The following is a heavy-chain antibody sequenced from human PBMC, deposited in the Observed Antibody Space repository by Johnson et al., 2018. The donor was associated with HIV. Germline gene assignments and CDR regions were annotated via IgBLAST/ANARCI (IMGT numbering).Heavy chain of an antibody. CDR3: ARVEWELELLVAFDI. CDR2: IKSDGTST. Sequence: EVQLVESGGGLVQPGGSLRLSCAVSGFSFRNYWMEWVRQAPGKGLVWVSRIKSDGTSTTYADSVRGRFTISRDNANNTLYLEMKSLRADDTAVYYCARVEWELELLVAFDIWGQGTMVTVSS. J-gene: IGHJ3*02. V-gene: IGHV3-74*01. D-gene: IGHD1-7*01. CDR1: GFSFRNYW.